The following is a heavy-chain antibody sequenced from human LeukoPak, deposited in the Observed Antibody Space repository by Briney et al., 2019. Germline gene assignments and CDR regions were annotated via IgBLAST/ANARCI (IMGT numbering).Heavy chain of an antibody. V-gene: IGHV3-21*01. D-gene: IGHD1-1*01. CDR1: GFTFSYYT. CDR3: ERDRGTGKPGTFDI. CDR2: ISSSSSYI. Sequence: NAGGSLRLSCAASGFTFSYYTMNWVRQAPGKWLEWVSSISSSSSYIYYADSVKGRFTISRDNAKNSLYLQMNSLRAEDTAVYYCERDRGTGKPGTFDIWGQGTMVTVSS. J-gene: IGHJ3*02.